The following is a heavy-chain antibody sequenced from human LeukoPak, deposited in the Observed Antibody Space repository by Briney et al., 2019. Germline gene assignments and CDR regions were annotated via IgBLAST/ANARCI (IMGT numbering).Heavy chain of an antibody. J-gene: IGHJ6*03. Sequence: GGSLRLSCAASGFTFSDYWMGWVRQAPGKGLEWVSYISSSGSTIYYADSVKGRFTISRDNAKSSLYLQMNSLRAEDTAVYYCARDPYSGSYGADYYYYMDVWGKGTTVTISS. V-gene: IGHV3-11*04. CDR3: ARDPYSGSYGADYYYYMDV. CDR2: ISSSGSTI. CDR1: GFTFSDYW. D-gene: IGHD1-26*01.